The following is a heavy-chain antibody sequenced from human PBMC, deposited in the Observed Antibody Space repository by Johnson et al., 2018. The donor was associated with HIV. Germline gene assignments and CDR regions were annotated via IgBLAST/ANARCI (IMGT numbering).Heavy chain of an antibody. Sequence: VQLVESGGGLVQPGRSLRLSCTASGFTFGDYAMSWVRKAPGKGLEWVGFIRSKAYGGTTEYAASVKGRFTISRDDSKSIAYLQMHSLKTADTAVYYGTREVLYPAVTVLDFWGKGTRVTVAS. J-gene: IGHJ3*01. CDR1: GFTFGDYA. CDR2: IRSKAYGGTT. V-gene: IGHV3-49*04. CDR3: TREVLYPAVTVLDF. D-gene: IGHD3-16*02.